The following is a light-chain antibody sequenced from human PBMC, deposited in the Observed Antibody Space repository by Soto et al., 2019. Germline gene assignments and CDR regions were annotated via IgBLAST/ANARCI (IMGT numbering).Light chain of an antibody. CDR1: QTVRDN. J-gene: IGKJ4*01. V-gene: IGKV3D-15*03. CDR2: GAS. CDR3: QQYNIWPLT. Sequence: EIVKTQSPATLSVSPGERATLSCRASQTVRDNLAWYQQKPGQAPRLLIYGASIRATGIPARFSGSGSGTEFTLTIDTLQSEDFAVYYCQQYNIWPLTFGGGTKVEIK.